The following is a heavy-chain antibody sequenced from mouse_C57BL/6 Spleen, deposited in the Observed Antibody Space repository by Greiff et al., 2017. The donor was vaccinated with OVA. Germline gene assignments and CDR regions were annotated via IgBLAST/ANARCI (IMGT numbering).Heavy chain of an antibody. CDR3: ARRSSSGYFDY. CDR1: GYTFTDYY. Sequence: EVQLQQSGPVLVKPGASVKMSCKASGYTFTDYYMNWVKQSHGKSLEWIGVINPYNGGTSYNQKFKGKATLTVDKSSSTVYMELNSLTSEDSAVYYCARRSSSGYFDYWGQGTTLTVSS. D-gene: IGHD3-2*02. J-gene: IGHJ2*01. V-gene: IGHV1-19*01. CDR2: INPYNGGT.